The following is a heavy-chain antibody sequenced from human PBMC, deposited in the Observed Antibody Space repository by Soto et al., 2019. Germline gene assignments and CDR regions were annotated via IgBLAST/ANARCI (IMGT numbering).Heavy chain of an antibody. CDR1: GGSIISDY. V-gene: IGHV4-59*01. CDR3: ARVLSGSSLFDY. J-gene: IGHJ4*02. Sequence: SETLSLTCTVSGGSIISDYCSWIRQPPGKGLEWIGYISYSGSTNYNPSLKSLVTISVDTSKNQFSLKLSSVTAADTAVYYCARVLSGSSLFDYWGQGTLVTVSS. CDR2: ISYSGST. D-gene: IGHD1-26*01.